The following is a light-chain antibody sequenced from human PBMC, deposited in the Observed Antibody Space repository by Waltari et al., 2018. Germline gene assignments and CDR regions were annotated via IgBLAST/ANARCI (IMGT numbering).Light chain of an antibody. CDR3: CSYAGDMSPVI. V-gene: IGLV2-23*02. Sequence: QSALTQPASVSGSPGQSITISCTGTSSDVGTYNLVSWHPQRPGKAPKLMIYAVSERPSGVSDRVTGCESGNTAAPTSAGLKAEEEADYFCCSYAGDMSPVIFGGGTKLTVL. J-gene: IGLJ2*01. CDR2: AVS. CDR1: SSDVGTYNL.